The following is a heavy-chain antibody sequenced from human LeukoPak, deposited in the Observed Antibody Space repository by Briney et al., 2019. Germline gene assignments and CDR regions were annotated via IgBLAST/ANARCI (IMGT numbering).Heavy chain of an antibody. CDR1: GGSISSYY. CDR3: ARVKDGITIFGVVIEYFDY. Sequence: SETLSLTCTVSGGSISSYYWSWIRQPPGKGLEWIGYIYYSGSTNYNPSLKSLVTISVDTSKNQFSLKLSSVTAADTAVYYCARVKDGITIFGVVIEYFDYWGQGTLVTVSS. V-gene: IGHV4-59*01. J-gene: IGHJ4*02. D-gene: IGHD3-3*01. CDR2: IYYSGST.